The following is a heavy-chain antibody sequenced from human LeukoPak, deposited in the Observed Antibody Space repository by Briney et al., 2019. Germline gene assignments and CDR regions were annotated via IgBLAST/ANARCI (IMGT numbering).Heavy chain of an antibody. CDR2: IYTSGST. D-gene: IGHD4-11*01. Sequence: SETLSLTCTVSGGSISSYYWSWIRQPAGKGLEWIGRIYTSGSTNYNPSLKSRVTMSVDTSENQFSLKLSSVTAADTAVYYCARARGITVTTRRGMDVWGQGTTVTVSS. V-gene: IGHV4-4*07. J-gene: IGHJ6*02. CDR3: ARARGITVTTRRGMDV. CDR1: GGSISSYY.